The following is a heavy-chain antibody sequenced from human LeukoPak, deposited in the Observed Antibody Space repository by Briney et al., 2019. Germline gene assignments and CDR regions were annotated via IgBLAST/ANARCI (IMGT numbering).Heavy chain of an antibody. CDR3: ARPLMYYYGSETSFWFDP. J-gene: IGHJ5*02. D-gene: IGHD3-10*01. Sequence: GGSLRLSCAASGFNFNTYWMGWVRQAPGKGLEWVANIKQDGSEKYYVDSVKGRFTISRDNAKNSMYLQMNSLRAEDTAVYYCARPLMYYYGSETSFWFDPWGQGTLVTVSS. V-gene: IGHV3-7*01. CDR1: GFNFNTYW. CDR2: IKQDGSEK.